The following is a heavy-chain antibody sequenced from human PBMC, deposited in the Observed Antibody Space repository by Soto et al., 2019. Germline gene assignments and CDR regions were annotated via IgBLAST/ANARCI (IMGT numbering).Heavy chain of an antibody. CDR2: VSSDGNNK. CDR1: GFSYSKYS. J-gene: IGHJ5*02. V-gene: IGHV3-30*18. CDR3: AKGRVNQLRPIWPDP. Sequence: GGSLTLSCVASGFSYSKYSMHWLSQEPCKGLEWVAFVSSDGNNKYYADSVKGRFTISRDNSRNTVYLQVDSLRIDDTALYYCAKGRVNQLRPIWPDPSAQGTVVTVSS. D-gene: IGHD1-1*01.